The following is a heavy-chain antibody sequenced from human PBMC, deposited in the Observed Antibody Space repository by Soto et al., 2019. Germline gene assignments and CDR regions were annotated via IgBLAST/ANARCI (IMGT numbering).Heavy chain of an antibody. Sequence: QVHLVQSGAEVKKPGASVKVSCKGSGYAFTTYGITWVRQAPGQGLEWMGWISAHIGNTNYAQKLQGRVTVTRDTSTSTAYRELRSLRSDDTAGYYCARGRYGDYWGQGALVTVSS. CDR3: ARGRYGDY. CDR1: GYAFTTYG. V-gene: IGHV1-18*01. J-gene: IGHJ4*02. CDR2: ISAHIGNT. D-gene: IGHD1-1*01.